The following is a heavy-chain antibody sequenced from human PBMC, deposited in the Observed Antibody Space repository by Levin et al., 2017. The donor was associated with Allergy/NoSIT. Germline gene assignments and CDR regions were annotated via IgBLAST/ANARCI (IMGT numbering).Heavy chain of an antibody. CDR2: VGNAGDT. V-gene: IGHV3-13*01. D-gene: IGHD2-2*01. CDR1: GFTFSSYD. Sequence: GESLKISCAASGFTFSSYDMHWVRQTTGKGLEWVSGVGNAGDTYYPDSVKGRFTISRENAKNSLYLQMNSLRAGDTAVYYCARGRYCSNTSCYRNYYFDYWGQGTLVTVSS. J-gene: IGHJ4*02. CDR3: ARGRYCSNTSCYRNYYFDY.